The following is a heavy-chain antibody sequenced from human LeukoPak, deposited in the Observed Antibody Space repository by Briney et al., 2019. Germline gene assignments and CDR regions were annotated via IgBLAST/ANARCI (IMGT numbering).Heavy chain of an antibody. CDR1: GFTFSSNW. J-gene: IGHJ1*01. D-gene: IGHD1-26*01. V-gene: IGHV3-74*01. CDR3: VREVGAPGSFQH. CDR2: INGDGRII. Sequence: GGSLRLSCAASGFTFSSNWMHWVRQAPGKGLVWISRINGDGRIIEHAESVKGRFTVSKNNADNTLHLQMNSLRGEDTAVYHCVREVGAPGSFQHWGQGAPVTVSS.